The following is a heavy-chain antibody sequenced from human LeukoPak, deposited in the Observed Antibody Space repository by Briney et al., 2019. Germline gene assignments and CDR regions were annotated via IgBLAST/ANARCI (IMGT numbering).Heavy chain of an antibody. V-gene: IGHV3-30-3*01. Sequence: GGSLRLSCAVSGFTISSYAMHWVRQAPGKGLEWVAVISFDGGNKYEDSVKGRFTISRDNSKNTLFLQMNSLRAEDTAVYYCARDVYIEAQYYFDYWGQGTLVTVSS. J-gene: IGHJ4*02. CDR3: ARDVYIEAQYYFDY. D-gene: IGHD6-6*01. CDR1: GFTISSYA. CDR2: ISFDGGNK.